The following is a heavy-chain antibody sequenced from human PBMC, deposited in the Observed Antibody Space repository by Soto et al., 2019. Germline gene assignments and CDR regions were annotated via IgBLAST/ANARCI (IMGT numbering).Heavy chain of an antibody. Sequence: EVQLAESGGGMVQPGGSLRLSCVASGFTFSSYDMHWVPQAPGKGLEYVSSISSNGGTTYYGNSVKGRFTMSRDNSKNTLYLQMGSLRAEDMAVYYCVSRVSGNYDYWGQGTLVTVSS. CDR3: VSRVSGNYDY. D-gene: IGHD1-7*01. V-gene: IGHV3-64*01. J-gene: IGHJ4*02. CDR2: ISSNGGTT. CDR1: GFTFSSYD.